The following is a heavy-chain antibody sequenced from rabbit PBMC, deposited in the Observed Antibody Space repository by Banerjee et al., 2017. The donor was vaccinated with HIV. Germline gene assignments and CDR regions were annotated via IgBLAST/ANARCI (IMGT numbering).Heavy chain of an antibody. CDR3: ARDRYGDSNTYYAL. Sequence: QEQLEESGGGLVQPGGSLTLTCTGSRFSFSGGYCMCWVRQAPGKGLEWIGCIDDGSGIIDYATWVNGRFTISRNTKQNTVTLQMTSLTAADTATYFCARDRYGDSNTYYALWGPGTLVTVS. D-gene: IGHD2-1*01. CDR1: RFSFSGGYC. J-gene: IGHJ6*01. V-gene: IGHV1S45*01. CDR2: IDDGSGII.